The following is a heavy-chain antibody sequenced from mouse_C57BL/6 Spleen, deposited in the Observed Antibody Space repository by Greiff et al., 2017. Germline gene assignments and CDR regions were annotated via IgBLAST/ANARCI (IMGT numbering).Heavy chain of an antibody. D-gene: IGHD2-1*01. Sequence: QVQLQQPGAELVRPGSSVKLSCKASGYTFTSYWMHWVKQRPIQGLEWIGNIDPSDSETHYNQKFKDKATLTVDKSSSTAYMQLSSLTSEDAAVYYCARRLYGNYEDWGQGTTLTVSS. V-gene: IGHV1-52*01. CDR2: IDPSDSET. CDR3: ARRLYGNYED. CDR1: GYTFTSYW. J-gene: IGHJ2*01.